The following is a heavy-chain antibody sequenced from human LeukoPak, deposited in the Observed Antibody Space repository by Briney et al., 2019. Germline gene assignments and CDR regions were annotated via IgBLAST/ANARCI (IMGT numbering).Heavy chain of an antibody. Sequence: PSETLSLTCTVSGGSISSYYWSWIRQPPGKGLEWIGYICYSGSTNYNPSLKSRVTISVDTSKNQFSLKLSSVTAADTAVYYCARLNYYDSSGYPSYYFDYWGQGTLVTVSS. CDR2: ICYSGST. D-gene: IGHD3-22*01. J-gene: IGHJ4*02. CDR3: ARLNYYDSSGYPSYYFDY. V-gene: IGHV4-59*08. CDR1: GGSISSYY.